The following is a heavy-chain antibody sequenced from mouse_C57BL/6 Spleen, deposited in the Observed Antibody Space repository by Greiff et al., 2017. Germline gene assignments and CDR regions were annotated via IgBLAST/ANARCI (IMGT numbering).Heavy chain of an antibody. CDR3: ARKRSSSFHWYFDV. D-gene: IGHD1-1*01. V-gene: IGHV2-2*01. Sequence: VQLKESGPGLVQPSQSLSITCTASGFSLTSYGVHWVRQSPGKGLEWLGVIWSGGSTDYNAAFISRQSISKDNSKSQVFFKMSSLQADDTAIYYCARKRSSSFHWYFDVWGTGTTVTVSS. J-gene: IGHJ1*03. CDR1: GFSLTSYG. CDR2: IWSGGST.